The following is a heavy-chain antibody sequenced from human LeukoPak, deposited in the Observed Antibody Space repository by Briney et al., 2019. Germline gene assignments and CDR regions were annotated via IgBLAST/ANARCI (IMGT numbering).Heavy chain of an antibody. V-gene: IGHV1-2*02. CDR2: INPNSGGT. J-gene: IGHJ4*02. CDR1: GYTFTGYY. Sequence: GASVKVSCTASGYTFTGYYMHWVRQAPGQGLEWMGWINPNSGGTNYAQKFQGRVTMTRDTSISTAYMELSRLRSDDTAVYYCARIGVVAAAGTSYWGQGTLVTVSS. CDR3: ARIGVVAAAGTSY. D-gene: IGHD6-13*01.